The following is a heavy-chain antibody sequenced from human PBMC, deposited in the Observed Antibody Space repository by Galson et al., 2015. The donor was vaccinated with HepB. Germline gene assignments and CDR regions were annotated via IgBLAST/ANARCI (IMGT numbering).Heavy chain of an antibody. Sequence: SLRLSCAASGFVFSRYWMHWVRQAPGKGLVWVSRINDDGTTAYADSVKGRFTISRDNAKNTLYLHMNTVTVEDTAVYYCVRWERTFYYESSGANYFYYMDVWGKGTTVTVSS. CDR2: INDDGTT. D-gene: IGHD3-22*01. V-gene: IGHV3-74*01. J-gene: IGHJ6*03. CDR3: VRWERTFYYESSGANYFYYMDV. CDR1: GFVFSRYW.